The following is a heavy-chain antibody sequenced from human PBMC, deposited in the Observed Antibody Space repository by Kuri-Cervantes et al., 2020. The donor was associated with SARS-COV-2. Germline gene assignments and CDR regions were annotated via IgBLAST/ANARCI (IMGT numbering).Heavy chain of an antibody. J-gene: IGHJ6*02. V-gene: IGHV3-74*01. Sequence: GGSLRLSCAASGFTFSSYWMHWVRQVPGKGLVWVSRLNNDGSSTNYADSVKGRFTISRDNAKNTLYLQVNSLRPEDTAVYYCAREGLRGSMDVWGQGSTVTVSS. CDR3: AREGLRGSMDV. CDR1: GFTFSSYW. CDR2: LNNDGSST.